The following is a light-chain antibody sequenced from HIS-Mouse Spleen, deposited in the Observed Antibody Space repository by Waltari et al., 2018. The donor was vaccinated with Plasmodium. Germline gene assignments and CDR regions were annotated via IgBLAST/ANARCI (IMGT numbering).Light chain of an antibody. V-gene: IGLV3-10*01. CDR3: YSTDSSGKHRV. CDR2: DDS. J-gene: IGLJ3*02. Sequence: SYELTQPPSVSVSPGQTSRITCSGDALPNKYAYWYQQKSGHAPVLVIYDDSKRPSGIPGRYAGLSSGTMATLTISGAQVEDEADYYCYSTDSSGKHRVLGGGTKLTVL. CDR1: ALPNKY.